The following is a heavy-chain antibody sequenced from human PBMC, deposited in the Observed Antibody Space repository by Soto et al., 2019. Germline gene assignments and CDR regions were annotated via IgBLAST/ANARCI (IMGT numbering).Heavy chain of an antibody. CDR3: ARATYTSGGSHTFAMDG. J-gene: IGHJ6*02. V-gene: IGHV1-3*01. D-gene: IGHD3-10*01. CDR1: GDTFGSKA. Sequence: ASVKVSCKASGDTFGSKAIHWVRQAPGQELEWMGWINGGNGYAKYSQNFQDRVTLTRDTSARTTYMELSSLRSEDTAIFYCARATYTSGGSHTFAMDGSGQGSTVPVSS. CDR2: INGGNGYA.